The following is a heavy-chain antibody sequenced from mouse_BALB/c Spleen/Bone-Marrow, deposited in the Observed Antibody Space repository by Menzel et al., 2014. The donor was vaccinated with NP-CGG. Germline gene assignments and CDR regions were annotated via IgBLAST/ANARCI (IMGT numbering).Heavy chain of an antibody. Sequence: QVQLKQSGAEVVKPGASVKVSCKASGYTFTNYWMQWVKQRPGQGLEWIGEIEPSDSYTNYNQDFKGKAPLTVDKSSSTAYMQLSSLTSENSAVYYCARGRTTVVSDYWGQGTPLTVSS. CDR3: ARGRTTVVSDY. J-gene: IGHJ2*01. D-gene: IGHD1-1*01. CDR1: GYTFTNYW. V-gene: IGHV1-69*02. CDR2: IEPSDSYT.